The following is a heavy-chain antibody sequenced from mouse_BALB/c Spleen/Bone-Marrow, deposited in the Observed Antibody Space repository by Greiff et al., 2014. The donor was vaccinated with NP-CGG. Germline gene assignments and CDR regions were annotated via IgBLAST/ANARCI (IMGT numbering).Heavy chain of an antibody. J-gene: IGHJ3*02. CDR3: ARQILRGFGY. Sequence: EVQRVESGGGLVKPGGSLKLSCAASGFAFSSYDMSWVRQTPEKRLEWVAYISSGGGSTYYADTVKGRFTIARDNAKNTLYLQMGSLKSGDTAMYYCARQILRGFGYWGQGTPVTVSA. CDR2: ISSGGGST. CDR1: GFAFSSYD. D-gene: IGHD1-1*01. V-gene: IGHV5-12-1*01.